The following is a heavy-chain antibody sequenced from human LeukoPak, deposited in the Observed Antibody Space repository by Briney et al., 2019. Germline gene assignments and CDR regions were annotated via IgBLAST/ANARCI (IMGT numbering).Heavy chain of an antibody. D-gene: IGHD4-23*01. J-gene: IGHJ4*02. CDR2: IYYSGST. CDR1: GGSISSGGYY. Sequence: PSETLSLTCTVSGGSISSGGYYWSWIRQHPGKGLEWIGYIYYSGSTYYNPSLKSRVTISVDMSKNQFSLKLSSVTAADTAVYYCARDGFGYGGKFFDYWGQGTLVTVSS. V-gene: IGHV4-31*03. CDR3: ARDGFGYGGKFFDY.